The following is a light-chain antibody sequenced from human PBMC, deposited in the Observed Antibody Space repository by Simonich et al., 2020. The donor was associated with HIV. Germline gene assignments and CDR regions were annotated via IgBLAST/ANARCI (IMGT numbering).Light chain of an antibody. V-gene: IGKV3-15*01. CDR3: QQCNNWPLT. J-gene: IGKJ1*01. Sequence: EIVMTQSPATLSVSPGERATLSCRASQSVSNNLAWYQQKPGQAPRLLIYGASTRATGIPARFSGSGSGTEFTLTINSLQSEDFAVYYCQQCNNWPLTFGRGTKVEIK. CDR2: GAS. CDR1: QSVSNN.